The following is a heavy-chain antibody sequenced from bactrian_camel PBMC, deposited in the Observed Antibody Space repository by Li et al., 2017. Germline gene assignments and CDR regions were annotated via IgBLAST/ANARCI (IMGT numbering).Heavy chain of an antibody. CDR2: IDSDGAA. CDR1: GSIYGDAC. V-gene: IGHV3S53*01. Sequence: HVQLVESGGGSVQAGGSLRLSCGASGSIYGDACVGWLRQAPGKEREGVAAIDSDGAASYADSVKGRFTISQDGAENTVYLQMDDLKPEDTAMYICAASRLGSTINWRHERRWGYWGQGTQVTVS. CDR3: AASRLGSTINWRHERRWGY. D-gene: IGHD7*01. J-gene: IGHJ4*01.